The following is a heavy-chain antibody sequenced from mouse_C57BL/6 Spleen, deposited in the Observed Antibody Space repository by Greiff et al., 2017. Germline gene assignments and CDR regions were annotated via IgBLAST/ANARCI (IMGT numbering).Heavy chain of an antibody. Sequence: QVHVKQPGAELVKPGASVKLSCKASGYTFTSYWMHWVKQRPGQGLEWIGMIHPNSGSTNYNEKFKSKATLTVDKSSSTAYMQLSSLTSEDSAVYYCARGEDGYAMDYWGQGTSVTVSS. CDR2: IHPNSGST. CDR3: ARGEDGYAMDY. V-gene: IGHV1-64*01. CDR1: GYTFTSYW. D-gene: IGHD2-3*01. J-gene: IGHJ4*01.